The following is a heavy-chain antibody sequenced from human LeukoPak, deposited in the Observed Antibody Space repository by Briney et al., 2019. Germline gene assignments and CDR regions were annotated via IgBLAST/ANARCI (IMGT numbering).Heavy chain of an antibody. D-gene: IGHD1-26*01. CDR1: GYSISSGYY. CDR2: IYHSGST. V-gene: IGHV4-38-2*01. CDR3: ARVGVGVTKSFDY. Sequence: SETLSLTCAVSGYSISSGYYWGRIRQPPGKGLEWIGSIYHSGSTYYNSSLKSRATISVDRSKNQFSLKLSSVTAADTAVYYCARVGVGVTKSFDYWGQGTLVTVSS. J-gene: IGHJ4*02.